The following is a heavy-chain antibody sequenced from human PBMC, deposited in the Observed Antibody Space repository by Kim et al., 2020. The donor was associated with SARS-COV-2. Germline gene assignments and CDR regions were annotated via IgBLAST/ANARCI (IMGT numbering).Heavy chain of an antibody. CDR2: SGDRT. Sequence: SGDRTYYPETVKGRFTVSRDNTKSTQYLQMNRLRVEDTAVYYCAKGGGTDWGQGTLVTVSS. J-gene: IGHJ4*02. CDR3: AKGGGTD. V-gene: IGHV3-23*01. D-gene: IGHD2-15*01.